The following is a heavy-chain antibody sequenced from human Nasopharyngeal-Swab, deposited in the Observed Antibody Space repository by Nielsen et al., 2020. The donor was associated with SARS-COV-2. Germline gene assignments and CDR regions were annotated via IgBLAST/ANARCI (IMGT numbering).Heavy chain of an antibody. Sequence: WIRQPPGKGLQPIGSIYYDGNTYYDPSLKGRLTISVDTSRDQFSLKLSSVTAADTAIYFCARQQEGYYYYYGMDVWGQGTPVTVSS. V-gene: IGHV4-39*01. J-gene: IGHJ6*02. CDR2: IYYDGNT. CDR3: ARQQEGYYYYYGMDV.